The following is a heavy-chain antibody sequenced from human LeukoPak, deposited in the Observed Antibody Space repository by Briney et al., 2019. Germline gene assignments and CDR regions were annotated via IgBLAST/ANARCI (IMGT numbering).Heavy chain of an antibody. D-gene: IGHD1-26*01. CDR2: INHSGST. V-gene: IGHV4-34*01. J-gene: IGHJ3*02. CDR3: ARGGSYWRHDAFDI. Sequence: PSETLSLTCAVYSGSFSGYYWSWIRQPPGKGLEWIGEINHSGSTNYNPSLKSRVTISVDTSKNQFSLKLSSVTAADTAVYYCARGGSYWRHDAFDIWGQGTMVTVSS. CDR1: SGSFSGYY.